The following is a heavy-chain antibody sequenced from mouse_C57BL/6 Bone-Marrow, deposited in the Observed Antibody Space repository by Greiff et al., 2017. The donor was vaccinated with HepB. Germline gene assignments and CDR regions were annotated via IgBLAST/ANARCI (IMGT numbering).Heavy chain of an antibody. D-gene: IGHD2-4*01. CDR3: ARDYYNYDGVDY. V-gene: IGHV3-6*01. Sequence: EVKLVESGPGLVKPSPSLSLTCSVPGYSITSGYSWYWIRQFPGNKLEWMGYISYDGSNNYNPSLKNRISITRDTSKNQFYLKLNSVTTEDTATYYCARDYYNYDGVDYWGQGTTLTVSS. J-gene: IGHJ2*01. CDR2: ISYDGSN. CDR1: GYSITSGYS.